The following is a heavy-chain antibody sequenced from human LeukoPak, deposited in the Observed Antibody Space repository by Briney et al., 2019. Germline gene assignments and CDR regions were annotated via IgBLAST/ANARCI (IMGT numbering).Heavy chain of an antibody. D-gene: IGHD2-21*01. Sequence: SETLSLTCTVSGGSVSSGNYHWSWIRQAPGKGLEWIGHNGNTNYNPSLKSRVTISVDTSKNQFSLNLNTVTAADTAVYYCATYYGGAGGRGHWGPGTLVTVSS. J-gene: IGHJ4*02. CDR1: GGSVSSGNYH. CDR3: ATYYGGAGGRGH. CDR2: NGNT. V-gene: IGHV4-61*01.